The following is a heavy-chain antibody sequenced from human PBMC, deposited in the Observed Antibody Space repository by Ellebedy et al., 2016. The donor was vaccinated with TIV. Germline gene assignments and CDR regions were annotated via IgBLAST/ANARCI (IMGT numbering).Heavy chain of an antibody. CDR1: GFTFSNAW. Sequence: GGSLRLXXAASGFTFSNAWMSWVRQAPGKGLEWVCRIKSKTDGGTTDYAAPGKGRFTISRDDSKNTLYLQMNSLKTEDTAVYYCTTGLRFYWGQGTLVTVSS. CDR3: TTGLRFY. V-gene: IGHV3-15*01. J-gene: IGHJ4*02. D-gene: IGHD3-16*01. CDR2: IKSKTDGGTT.